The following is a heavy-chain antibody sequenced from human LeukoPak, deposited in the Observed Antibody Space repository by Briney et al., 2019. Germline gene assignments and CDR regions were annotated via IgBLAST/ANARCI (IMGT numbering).Heavy chain of an antibody. CDR2: IIPILGIA. J-gene: IGHJ3*02. CDR1: GYSFTSYG. V-gene: IGHV1-69*04. Sequence: GASVKVSCKASGYSFTSYGISWVRQAPGQGLEWMGRIIPILGIANYAQKFQGRVTITADKSTSTAYMELSSLRSEDTAVYYCARDLNDAFDIWGRGTMVTASS. CDR3: ARDLNDAFDI.